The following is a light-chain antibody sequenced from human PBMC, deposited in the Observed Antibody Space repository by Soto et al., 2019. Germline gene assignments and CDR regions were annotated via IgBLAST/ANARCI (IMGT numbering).Light chain of an antibody. CDR3: QHYNSYSEA. V-gene: IGKV1-5*03. J-gene: IGKJ1*01. CDR1: QTISSW. Sequence: DIPMTQSPSTLSGSVGDRVTITCRASQTISSWLAWYQQKPGKAPKLLIYKASTLKSGVPSRFSGSGSGTEYTLTISSLQPDHFANYYCQHYNSYSEAFGQGTKVELK. CDR2: KAS.